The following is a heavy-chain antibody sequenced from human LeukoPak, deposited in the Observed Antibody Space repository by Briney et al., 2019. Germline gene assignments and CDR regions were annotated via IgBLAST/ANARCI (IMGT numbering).Heavy chain of an antibody. CDR3: ARQRGSGCLDY. V-gene: IGHV3-7*01. D-gene: IGHD6-19*01. J-gene: IGHJ4*02. CDR2: IKQDGSET. Sequence: RPGGSLRLSCAASGFTFSDSWMTWVRQAPGKGLEWVANIKQDGSETYYVDSVKGRFTISRDNAKNSLSLQMNSLRAEDTAVYYCARQRGSGCLDYWGQGTLVTVSS. CDR1: GFTFSDSW.